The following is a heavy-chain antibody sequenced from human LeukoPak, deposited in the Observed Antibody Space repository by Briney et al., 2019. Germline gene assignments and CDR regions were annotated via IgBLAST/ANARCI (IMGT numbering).Heavy chain of an antibody. CDR1: GGSFSGYY. CDR2: INHSGST. CDR3: ARGRNIVVVVGGFDY. D-gene: IGHD2-15*01. V-gene: IGHV4-34*01. J-gene: IGHJ4*02. Sequence: SETLSFTCAVYGGSFSGYYWSWIRQPPGKGLEWIGEINHSGSTNYNPSLKSRVTISVDTSKNQFSLKLSSVTAADTAVYYCARGRNIVVVVGGFDYWGQGTLVTVSS.